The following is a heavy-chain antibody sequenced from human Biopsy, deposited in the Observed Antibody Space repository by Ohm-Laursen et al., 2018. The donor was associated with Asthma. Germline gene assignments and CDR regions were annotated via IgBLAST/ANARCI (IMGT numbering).Heavy chain of an antibody. D-gene: IGHD6-19*01. CDR1: GFTVSRDH. Sequence: GSLRLSCSASGFTVSRDHMFWVRQAPGKGLEWVSVIYSGGTSHTADSVRGRFTISRDFSKNTLHLQMHSLRVDDTAVYYCARGDSSGWSHYYFDYWGQGTLVTVSS. CDR3: ARGDSSGWSHYYFDY. V-gene: IGHV3-53*01. CDR2: IYSGGTS. J-gene: IGHJ4*02.